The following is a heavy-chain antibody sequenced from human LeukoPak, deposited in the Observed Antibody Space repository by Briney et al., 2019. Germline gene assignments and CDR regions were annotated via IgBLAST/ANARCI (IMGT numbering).Heavy chain of an antibody. CDR1: GGSISSGGYS. Sequence: SQTLSLTCAVSGGSISSGGYSWSWIRQPPGKGLEWIGYIYHSGSTYYNPSLKSRVTISVDRSKNQFSLKLSSVTAADTAVYYCARGGGSPSSWGQGTLVTVSS. D-gene: IGHD1-26*01. V-gene: IGHV4-30-2*01. J-gene: IGHJ4*02. CDR2: IYHSGST. CDR3: ARGGGSPSS.